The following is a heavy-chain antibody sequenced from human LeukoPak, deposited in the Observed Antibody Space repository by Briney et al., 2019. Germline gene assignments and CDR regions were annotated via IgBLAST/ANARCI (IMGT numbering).Heavy chain of an antibody. CDR1: GFTFSGHG. D-gene: IGHD2-21*02. V-gene: IGHV3-33*01. CDR2: VWYDGSNK. J-gene: IGHJ4*02. CDR3: ARWGDGKRFDY. Sequence: PGRSLRLSCTASGFTFSGHGMNWVRQAPGKGLEWVAVVWYDGSNKYYADSVKGRFTISRDNSKSTLYLQMNSLRAEDTAVYYCARWGDGKRFDYWGPGTLVTVSS.